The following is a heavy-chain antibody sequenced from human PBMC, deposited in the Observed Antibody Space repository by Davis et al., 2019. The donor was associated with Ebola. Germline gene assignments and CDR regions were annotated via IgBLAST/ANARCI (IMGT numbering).Heavy chain of an antibody. V-gene: IGHV3-21*01. CDR1: GFTFSSYS. CDR3: ARDNYWKLDY. Sequence: PGGSLRLSCAASGFTFSSYSINWVRQAPGKGLEWVSSISTSSTYIYYADSVKGRFTISRDNAKNSLYLQMNSLRAEDTAVYYCARDNYWKLDYWGQGILVTVSS. CDR2: ISTSSTYI. D-gene: IGHD4-11*01. J-gene: IGHJ4*02.